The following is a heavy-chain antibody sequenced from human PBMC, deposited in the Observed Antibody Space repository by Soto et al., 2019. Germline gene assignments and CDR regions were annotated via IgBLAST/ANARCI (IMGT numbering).Heavy chain of an antibody. V-gene: IGHV3-7*01. CDR2: IKQDGGEK. CDR3: ARVRPRDYQDSSGYYYYNYGLDA. D-gene: IGHD3-22*01. J-gene: IGHJ6*02. Sequence: PGGSLRLSCAASGFTFRIYSMSWVRHAPGKGLEWVANIKQDGGEKDYVDSVRGRFTISRDNARNSLYLQMSSLRADDTAVYHGARVRPRDYQDSSGYYYYNYGLDAWGQGTTVTVSS. CDR1: GFTFRIYS.